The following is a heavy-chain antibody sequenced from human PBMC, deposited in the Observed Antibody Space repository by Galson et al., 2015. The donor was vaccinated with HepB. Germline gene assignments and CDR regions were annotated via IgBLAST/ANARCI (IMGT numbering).Heavy chain of an antibody. Sequence: SLRLSCAASGFPFNSYAIHWVRQAPGKGLEWVSLMSLDGTNKYYADSVKGRFTISRDNSKGTLYLQMNRLRPDDTAIYYCARTGSAMLSPFDFWGQGTLVTVSS. J-gene: IGHJ4*01. CDR1: GFPFNSYA. D-gene: IGHD2-2*01. CDR3: ARTGSAMLSPFDF. CDR2: MSLDGTNK. V-gene: IGHV3-30*04.